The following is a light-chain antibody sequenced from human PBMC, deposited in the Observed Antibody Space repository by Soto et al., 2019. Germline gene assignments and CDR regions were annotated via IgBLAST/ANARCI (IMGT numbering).Light chain of an antibody. Sequence: DIQMTQSPSTLSASVGDRVTITCRASQRLSSWLAWYQQKPGKAPKLLIYDASSLESGVPSRFSGSESGTEFTLTISSLQPDDFATYYCQQCNTYPYTFGQGTKLEIK. CDR3: QQCNTYPYT. V-gene: IGKV1-5*01. CDR2: DAS. J-gene: IGKJ2*01. CDR1: QRLSSW.